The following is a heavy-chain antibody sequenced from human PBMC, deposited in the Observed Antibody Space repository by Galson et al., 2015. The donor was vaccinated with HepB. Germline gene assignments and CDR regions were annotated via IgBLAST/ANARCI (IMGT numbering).Heavy chain of an antibody. J-gene: IGHJ4*02. CDR1: GYTFTIYG. Sequence: SVKVSCKASGYTFTIYGLSWVRQAPGQGLEWMGWISAHNGNTNYAQKLQGRVTLTTDTSTSTAYMELRSLRSDDTAVYYCARDANPPYLKCDYWGRGTLVTVSS. D-gene: IGHD2-2*01. V-gene: IGHV1-18*04. CDR3: ARDANPPYLKCDY. CDR2: ISAHNGNT.